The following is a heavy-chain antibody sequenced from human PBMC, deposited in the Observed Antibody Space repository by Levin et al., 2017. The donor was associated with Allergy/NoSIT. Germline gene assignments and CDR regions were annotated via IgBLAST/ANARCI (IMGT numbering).Heavy chain of an antibody. V-gene: IGHV3-74*01. J-gene: IGHJ4*02. CDR3: ERYCTGGGCLDY. CDR2: IKYDGSST. Sequence: GGSLRLSCAASGFTFSSHWMHWVRQAPGKGLVWVSRIKYDGSSTTYADSVKGRFTISRDNAKNTVHLQMNSLRAEDTAIYYCERYCTGGGCLDYWGQGTLVTVSS. CDR1: GFTFSSHW. D-gene: IGHD2-8*02.